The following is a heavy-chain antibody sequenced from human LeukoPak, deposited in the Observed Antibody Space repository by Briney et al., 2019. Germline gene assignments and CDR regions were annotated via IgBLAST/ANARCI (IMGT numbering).Heavy chain of an antibody. CDR1: GFTFSDYD. D-gene: IGHD1-1*01. Sequence: GGSLRLSCAASGFTFSDYDMHWVRQATGKGLEWVSAIGTAGDTYYTGSVKGRFTISRENAKNSLYLQMNSLRCGDTAVYYCARVAKERVGGVYYFDYWGQGTLVTVSS. J-gene: IGHJ4*02. CDR3: ARVAKERVGGVYYFDY. CDR2: IGTAGDT. V-gene: IGHV3-13*01.